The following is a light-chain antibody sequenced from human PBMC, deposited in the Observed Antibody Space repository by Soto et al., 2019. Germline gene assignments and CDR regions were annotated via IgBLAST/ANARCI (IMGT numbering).Light chain of an antibody. J-gene: IGKJ2*01. Sequence: EIVLSQSPGTLSVSPGETATLSCGASQSVINRQLAWYQQQPGLAPRLLIFDASIRATGIPDRFSGSGSGTDVTLTTSRLEPEDFAVYYCQQYGSALYTFGLGTKLEIK. CDR2: DAS. CDR1: QSVINRQ. CDR3: QQYGSALYT. V-gene: IGKV3D-20*01.